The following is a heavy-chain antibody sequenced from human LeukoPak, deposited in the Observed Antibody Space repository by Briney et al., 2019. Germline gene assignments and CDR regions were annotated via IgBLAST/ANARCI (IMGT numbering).Heavy chain of an antibody. D-gene: IGHD3-3*01. Sequence: SETLSLTCTVSGGSISSYYWSWIRQPPGKGLEWIGYLYTSGSTNYNPSLKSRATISVDTSKNQFSLKLSSVTAADTAVYYCARLRTDFWSGYPYYYMDVWGKGTTVTVSS. V-gene: IGHV4-4*09. CDR3: ARLRTDFWSGYPYYYMDV. CDR2: LYTSGST. CDR1: GGSISSYY. J-gene: IGHJ6*03.